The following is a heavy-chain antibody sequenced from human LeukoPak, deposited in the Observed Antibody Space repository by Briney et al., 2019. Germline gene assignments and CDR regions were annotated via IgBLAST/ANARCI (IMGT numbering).Heavy chain of an antibody. J-gene: IGHJ4*02. V-gene: IGHV3-33*08. CDR2: IWYDGSNK. Sequence: GGSLRLSCAASGFTFSNYVLGCVRQAPGKGLEWVAVIWYDGSNKYADSVKGRFTISRDNSKNTLYLQMNSLRVEDTAVYYCARDFDLYCSGGSCFPSHFDYWGRGTLLTVSS. CDR3: ARDFDLYCSGGSCFPSHFDY. D-gene: IGHD2-15*01. CDR1: GFTFSNYV.